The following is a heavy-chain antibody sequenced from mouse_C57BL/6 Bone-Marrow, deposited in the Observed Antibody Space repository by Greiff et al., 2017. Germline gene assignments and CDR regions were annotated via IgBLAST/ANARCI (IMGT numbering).Heavy chain of an antibody. CDR1: GFNIKNTY. CDR3: ARDGRPVRYRFAY. V-gene: IGHV14-3*01. Sequence: VQLKESVAELVRPGASVKLSCTASGFNIKNTYMHWVKQRPEQGLEWIGRIDPANGNTKYAPKFQGKATITADTSSTTAYLQLSSLTSEDTAIYYCARDGRPVRYRFAYWGQGTLVTVSA. D-gene: IGHD1-1*01. CDR2: IDPANGNT. J-gene: IGHJ3*01.